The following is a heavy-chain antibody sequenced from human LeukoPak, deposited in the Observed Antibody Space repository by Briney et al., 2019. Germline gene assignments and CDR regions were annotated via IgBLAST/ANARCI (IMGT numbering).Heavy chain of an antibody. J-gene: IGHJ4*02. CDR3: AIPSSYDGSRYYRAY. CDR1: GISFGSYW. Sequence: GGSLRLSCAASGISFGSYWVTWVRQAPGKGLEWVANIGQDGTETVYVGSVKGRFTTSRDNARKLLFLQMNSLRADDTAVYYCAIPSSYDGSRYYRAYWGQGTLVSVSS. D-gene: IGHD3-22*01. V-gene: IGHV3-7*01. CDR2: IGQDGTET.